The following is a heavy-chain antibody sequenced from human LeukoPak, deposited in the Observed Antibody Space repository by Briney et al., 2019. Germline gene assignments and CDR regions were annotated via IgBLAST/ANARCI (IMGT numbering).Heavy chain of an antibody. CDR3: ARGINCGGDCYLPHYYYYYMDV. CDR2: IYYSGST. CDR1: GGSISSSSYY. J-gene: IGHJ6*03. Sequence: PSETLSLTCTVSGGSISSSSYYWGWIRQPPGKGLEWIGSIYYSGSTYYNPSLKSRVTISVDTSKNQFSLKLSSVTAADTAVYYCARGINCGGDCYLPHYYYYYMDVWGKGTTVTISS. D-gene: IGHD2-21*02. V-gene: IGHV4-39*07.